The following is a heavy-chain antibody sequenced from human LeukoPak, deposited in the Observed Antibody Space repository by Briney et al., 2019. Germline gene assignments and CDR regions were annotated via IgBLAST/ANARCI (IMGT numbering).Heavy chain of an antibody. CDR2: ISYDGSNK. Sequence: GGSLRLSCAASGFTFSSYAMHWVRQAPGKGLEWVAVISYDGSNKYYADSVKGRFTISRDNSKNPLYLQMNSLRAEDTAVYYCARDRIAGFGELSRSDYWGQGTLVTVSS. D-gene: IGHD3-10*01. V-gene: IGHV3-30*04. J-gene: IGHJ4*02. CDR3: ARDRIAGFGELSRSDY. CDR1: GFTFSSYA.